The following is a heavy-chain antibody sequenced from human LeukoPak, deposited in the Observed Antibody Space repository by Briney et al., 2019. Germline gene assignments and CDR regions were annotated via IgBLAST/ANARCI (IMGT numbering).Heavy chain of an antibody. J-gene: IGHJ4*02. CDR1: GYTLTELS. D-gene: IGHD1-20*01. CDR2: FDPEDGET. Sequence: ASVKVSCKVSGYTLTELSMHWVRQAPGKGLEWTGGFDPEDGETIYAQKFQGRVTMTEDTSTDTAYMELSSLRSEDTAVYYCATAPNWNDAPFDYWGQGTLVTVSS. V-gene: IGHV1-24*01. CDR3: ATAPNWNDAPFDY.